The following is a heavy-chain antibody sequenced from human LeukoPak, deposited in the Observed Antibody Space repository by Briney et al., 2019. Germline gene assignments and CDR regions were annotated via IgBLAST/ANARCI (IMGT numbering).Heavy chain of an antibody. J-gene: IGHJ4*02. Sequence: PGGSLRLSCAVSGFTLSNYGMSWVRQAPGKGLEWVAGISGRGGSTNYADSVKGRFTISRDNLKNTLYLQMNSLRAEDTAVYFCARRGVVIRVILVGFHKEAYYFDSWGQGALVTVSS. CDR2: ISGRGGST. V-gene: IGHV3-23*01. D-gene: IGHD3-10*01. CDR1: GFTLSNYG. CDR3: ARRGVVIRVILVGFHKEAYYFDS.